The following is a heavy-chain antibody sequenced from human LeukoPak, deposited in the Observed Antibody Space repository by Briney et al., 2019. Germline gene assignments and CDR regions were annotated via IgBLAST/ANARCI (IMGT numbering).Heavy chain of an antibody. V-gene: IGHV4-4*07. J-gene: IGHJ4*02. Sequence: PSETLSLTCTVSVGSISSYYWSWIRQPAGKGLEWIGRIYTSGSTNYNPSLKSRVTMSVDTSKNQFSLKLSSVTAADTAVYYCARDTPIAAAGSYYFDYWGQGTLVTVSS. CDR3: ARDTPIAAAGSYYFDY. CDR1: VGSISSYY. CDR2: IYTSGST. D-gene: IGHD6-13*01.